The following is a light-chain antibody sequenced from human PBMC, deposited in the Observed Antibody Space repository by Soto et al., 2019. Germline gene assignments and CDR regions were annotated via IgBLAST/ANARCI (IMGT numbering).Light chain of an antibody. Sequence: EIVLTQSPATLSVSPGERAPLXWRASQSVRGNLAWYQQKPGQSPRLLIYGASSRATGIPARFSGSGSGTEFTLTISSLQSEDFAVYYCQQYNNWPFITFGQGTRLEIK. CDR3: QQYNNWPFIT. CDR1: QSVRGN. J-gene: IGKJ5*01. V-gene: IGKV3-15*01. CDR2: GAS.